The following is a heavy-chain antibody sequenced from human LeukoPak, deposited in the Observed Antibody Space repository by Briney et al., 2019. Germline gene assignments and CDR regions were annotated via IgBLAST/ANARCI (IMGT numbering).Heavy chain of an antibody. CDR2: INWNGGST. J-gene: IGHJ6*03. CDR1: GFTFDDYG. Sequence: GGSLRLSCAASGFTFDDYGMSWVRQAPGKGLEWVSGINWNGGSTGYADSVKGRFTISRDNAKNSLYLQMNSLRAEDTALYHCARGPYSGYYYYMDVWGKGTTVTVSS. V-gene: IGHV3-20*01. CDR3: ARGPYSGYYYYMDV. D-gene: IGHD2-15*01.